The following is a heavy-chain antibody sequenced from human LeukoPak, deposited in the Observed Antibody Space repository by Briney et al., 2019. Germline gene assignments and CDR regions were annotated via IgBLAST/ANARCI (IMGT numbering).Heavy chain of an antibody. Sequence: GASVKVSCKASGYTFTSYGISWVRQAPGQGLEWMGWISAYNGNTNYAQKLQGRVTMTTDTSTSTAYMELSSLRSEDTAVYYCARVGSSPAAAGPTTNFDYWGQGTLVTVSS. CDR1: GYTFTSYG. CDR3: ARVGSSPAAAGPTTNFDY. V-gene: IGHV1-18*01. CDR2: ISAYNGNT. J-gene: IGHJ4*02. D-gene: IGHD6-13*01.